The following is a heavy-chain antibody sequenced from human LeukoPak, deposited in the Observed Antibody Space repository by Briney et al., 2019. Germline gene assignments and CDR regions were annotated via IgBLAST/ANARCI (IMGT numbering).Heavy chain of an antibody. CDR3: TRDPYYYDSSGYYYERCFDY. D-gene: IGHD3-22*01. CDR1: GFTFGDYA. Sequence: GGSLRLSCTASGFTFGDYAMSWVRQAPGKGLEWVGFIRSKAYGGTTEYAASVKGGFTISRDDSKSIAYLQMNSLKTEDTAVYYCTRDPYYYDSSGYYYERCFDYWGQGTLVTVSS. V-gene: IGHV3-49*04. CDR2: IRSKAYGGTT. J-gene: IGHJ4*02.